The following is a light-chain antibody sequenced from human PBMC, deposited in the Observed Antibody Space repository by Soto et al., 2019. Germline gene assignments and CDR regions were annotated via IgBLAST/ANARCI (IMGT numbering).Light chain of an antibody. CDR3: QQCSSYST. V-gene: IGKV1-5*03. CDR2: QTS. Sequence: DIQMTQSPSILPASVGDRVTITCRASQNINTWLAWYQQKPGKAPNLLIYQTSKLESGVPSRFSGSGSGTEFTLTISSLQPDDFATYFCQQCSSYSTFGQGTKVEIK. CDR1: QNINTW. J-gene: IGKJ1*01.